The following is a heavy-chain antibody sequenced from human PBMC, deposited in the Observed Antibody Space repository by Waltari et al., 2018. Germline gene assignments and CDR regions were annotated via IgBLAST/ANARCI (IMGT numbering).Heavy chain of an antibody. CDR2: IIGSGGST. CDR1: GLTFSFYA. CDR3: AKDSPVLMVYAADY. V-gene: IGHV3-23*01. J-gene: IGHJ4*02. D-gene: IGHD2-8*01. Sequence: EVQLLESGGGLAQPGGSLTLSCAASGLTFSFYAMNWVRQAPGKGLEWVSGIIGSGGSTYYADSVKGRFTISRDNSKNTLYLQMNSLRAEDTAVYYCAKDSPVLMVYAADYWGQGTMVTVSS.